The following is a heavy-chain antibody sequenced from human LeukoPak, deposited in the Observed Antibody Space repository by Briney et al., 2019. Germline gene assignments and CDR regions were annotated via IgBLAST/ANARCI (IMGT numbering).Heavy chain of an antibody. Sequence: SETLSLTCTVSGGSISSYYWSWIRQPPGKGLEWIGYIYYSGSTNYNPSLKSRVTISVDTSKNQFSLKLSSVTAADTAVYYCAREGYCSGGSCPDAFDIWGQGTMVTVSS. CDR2: IYYSGST. CDR1: GGSISSYY. V-gene: IGHV4-59*01. CDR3: AREGYCSGGSCPDAFDI. D-gene: IGHD2-15*01. J-gene: IGHJ3*02.